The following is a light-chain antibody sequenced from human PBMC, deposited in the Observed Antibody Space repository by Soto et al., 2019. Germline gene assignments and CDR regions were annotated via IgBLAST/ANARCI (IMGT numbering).Light chain of an antibody. Sequence: QSALTQPASVSGSPGQSITISCTGTSNDVGGYHYVSWYQKYPGKAPNLIIYEISHRPSGVSNRVSGSKSGNTASLNISGLQAEDEADYYGSSYTYSGTLVVFGGGTKLTVL. CDR2: EIS. CDR3: SSYTYSGTLVV. CDR1: SNDVGGYHY. J-gene: IGLJ3*02. V-gene: IGLV2-14*01.